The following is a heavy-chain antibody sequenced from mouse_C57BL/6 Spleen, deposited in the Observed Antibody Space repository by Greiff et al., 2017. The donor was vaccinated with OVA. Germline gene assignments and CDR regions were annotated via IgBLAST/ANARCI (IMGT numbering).Heavy chain of an antibody. CDR2: ILPGSGST. V-gene: IGHV1-9*01. CDR1: GYTFTGYW. Sequence: QVQLQQSGAELVKPGASVKLSCKATGYTFTGYWIEWVKQRPGHGLEWIGEILPGSGSTNYNEKFKGKATFTADTSSNTAYMQLSSLTTEDSAIYYCARRRITTVVATSFDYWGQGTTLTVSS. D-gene: IGHD1-1*01. CDR3: ARRRITTVVATSFDY. J-gene: IGHJ2*01.